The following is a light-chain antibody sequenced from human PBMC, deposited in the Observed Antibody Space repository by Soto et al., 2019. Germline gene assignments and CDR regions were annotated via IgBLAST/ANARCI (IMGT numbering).Light chain of an antibody. V-gene: IGLV2-14*01. CDR3: NSYSSSNTLYL. Sequence: QSVLTQPASVSGSPGQSITISCTGTSTDVGGYNYVSWYQQHPGKAPKLMISDVSNRPSGVSIRFSGSKSGNTASLTISGLQAEDEADYYCNSYSSSNTLYLFGAGTKLTVL. CDR1: STDVGGYNY. CDR2: DVS. J-gene: IGLJ1*01.